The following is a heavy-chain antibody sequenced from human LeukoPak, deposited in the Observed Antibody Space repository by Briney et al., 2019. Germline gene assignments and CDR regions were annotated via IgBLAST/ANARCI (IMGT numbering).Heavy chain of an antibody. J-gene: IGHJ3*02. Sequence: PSETLSLTCTVSGGSISSSSYYWGWIRQPPGKGLEWIGSIYYSGSTYYNPSLKSRATISVDTSKNQFSLKLSSVTAADTAVYYCATAAFNYYDSSGHFGAFDIWGQGTMVTVSS. V-gene: IGHV4-39*07. D-gene: IGHD3-22*01. CDR3: ATAAFNYYDSSGHFGAFDI. CDR2: IYYSGST. CDR1: GGSISSSSYY.